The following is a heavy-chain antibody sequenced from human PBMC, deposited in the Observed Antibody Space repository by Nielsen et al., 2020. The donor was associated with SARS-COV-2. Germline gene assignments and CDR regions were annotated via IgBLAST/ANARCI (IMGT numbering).Heavy chain of an antibody. CDR1: GFTFDDYA. CDR2: ISWNSGSI. J-gene: IGHJ4*02. CDR3: AKVSSGDSGSYVDY. D-gene: IGHD1-26*01. V-gene: IGHV3-9*01. Sequence: GGSLRLSCAASGFTFDDYAMHWVRQAPGKGLEWVSGISWNSGSIGYADSVKGRFTISRDNAKNSLYLQMNSLRAEDTALYYCAKVSSGDSGSYVDYWGQGTLVTVSS.